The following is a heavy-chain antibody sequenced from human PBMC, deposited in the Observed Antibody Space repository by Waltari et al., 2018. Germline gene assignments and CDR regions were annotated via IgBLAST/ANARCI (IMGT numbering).Heavy chain of an antibody. CDR2: INHSGST. CDR1: GGSFSGYY. J-gene: IGHJ4*02. V-gene: IGHV4-34*01. CDR3: ASFRYCSSTSCPDY. Sequence: QVQLQQWGAGLLKPSETLSLTCDVNGGSFSGYYWSWIRQPPGKGLEWIGEINHSGSTNYNPSLKSRVTISVDTSKNQFSLKLSSVTAADTAVYYCASFRYCSSTSCPDYWGQGTLVTVSS. D-gene: IGHD2-2*01.